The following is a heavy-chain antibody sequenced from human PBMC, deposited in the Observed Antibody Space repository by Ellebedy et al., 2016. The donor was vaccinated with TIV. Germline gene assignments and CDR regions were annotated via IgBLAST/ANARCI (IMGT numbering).Heavy chain of an antibody. V-gene: IGHV1-18*04. CDR2: ISAYNGNT. CDR3: ARPRTSAAFDI. CDR1: GYTFTNYG. Sequence: AASVKVSCKASGYTFTNYGIVRVRQVPGQGLEWMGWISAYNGNTNYAQNLEGRVTMTTDTSTSTAYMHLRSLRSNDTAIYYCARPRTSAAFDIWGQGTMVTVSS. J-gene: IGHJ3*02.